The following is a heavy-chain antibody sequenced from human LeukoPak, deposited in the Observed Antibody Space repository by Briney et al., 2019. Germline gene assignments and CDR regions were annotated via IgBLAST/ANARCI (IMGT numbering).Heavy chain of an antibody. J-gene: IGHJ4*02. V-gene: IGHV1-58*01. CDR3: AADPNNWVPFDY. CDR1: GFTFTSSA. CDR2: IVVGSGNT. D-gene: IGHD1-20*01. Sequence: EASVKVSCKASGFTFTSSAVQWVRQARVQRLEWIGWIVVGSGNTNYAQKFQERVTITRDMSTSTAYMELSSLRSEDTAVYYCAADPNNWVPFDYWGQGTLVTVSS.